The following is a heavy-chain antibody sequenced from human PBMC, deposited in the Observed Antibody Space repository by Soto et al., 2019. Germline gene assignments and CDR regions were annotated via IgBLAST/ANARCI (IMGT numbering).Heavy chain of an antibody. Sequence: QVQLHQSGPGLVKPSQTLSLTGAISGDCFSRTRVDWNWIRQSPSRGLEWLGRTYYRSKWNSDYAVSVRGRITINPDTSKSQFSLQLNSVTPEDTAGYYCVRGQFSAFDCWGQGTLVTVSS. CDR2: TYYRSKWNS. J-gene: IGHJ4*02. CDR1: GDCFSRTRVD. V-gene: IGHV6-1*01. CDR3: VRGQFSAFDC.